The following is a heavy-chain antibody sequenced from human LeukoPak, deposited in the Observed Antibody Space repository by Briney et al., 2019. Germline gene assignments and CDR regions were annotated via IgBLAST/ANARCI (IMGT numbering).Heavy chain of an antibody. Sequence: GGSLRLSCAASGFTFSTYAMNWVRQAPGKGLEWASAISGSGGSTYYADSVKGRFTISRDNSKNTLYLQMSSLRAEDTALYYCAKEDSTVTTSYYYGLDVWGQGTTVTVSS. J-gene: IGHJ6*02. D-gene: IGHD4-17*01. CDR1: GFTFSTYA. CDR2: ISGSGGST. V-gene: IGHV3-23*01. CDR3: AKEDSTVTTSYYYGLDV.